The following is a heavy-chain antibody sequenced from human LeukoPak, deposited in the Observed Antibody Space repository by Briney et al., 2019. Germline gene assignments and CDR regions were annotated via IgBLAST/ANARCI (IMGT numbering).Heavy chain of an antibody. V-gene: IGHV3-48*03. Sequence: GGSLRLSCAASGFSFSSFEMNWVRQAPGKGLEWVSFISRSGSTIYYADSVKGRFTISRDNAKNSLYLQMNSLRAEDTAIYYCAKEKEQLIHYFDYWGQGILVTVSS. CDR1: GFSFSSFE. J-gene: IGHJ4*02. D-gene: IGHD6-13*01. CDR3: AKEKEQLIHYFDY. CDR2: ISRSGSTI.